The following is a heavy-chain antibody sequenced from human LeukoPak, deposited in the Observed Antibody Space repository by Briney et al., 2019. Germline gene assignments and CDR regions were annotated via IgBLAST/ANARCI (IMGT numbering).Heavy chain of an antibody. V-gene: IGHV4-34*01. Sequence: PSETLSLTCAVYGGSFSGYYWSWIRQPPGKGLEWIGVINHSGSTNYNPSLKSRVTISVDTSKNQFSLKLSSVTAADTAVYYCARGSMRWLQLGSRIAFDIWGQGTMVTVSS. CDR3: ARGSMRWLQLGSRIAFDI. CDR1: GGSFSGYY. J-gene: IGHJ3*02. D-gene: IGHD5-24*01. CDR2: INHSGST.